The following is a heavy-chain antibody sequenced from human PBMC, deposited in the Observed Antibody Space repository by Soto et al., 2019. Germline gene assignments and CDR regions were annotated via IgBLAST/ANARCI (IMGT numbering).Heavy chain of an antibody. V-gene: IGHV1-46*01. CDR1: GYTFTTYY. CDR3: ARDQNFRLTFHYYGMDV. CDR2: INPDTGST. Sequence: ASVKVSCKASGYTFTTYYLHWVRQAPGQGLEWMGIINPDTGSTSSAQNFRGRVSVTRDTSTSTVYMELYSLSSEDTAVYYCARDQNFRLTFHYYGMDVWGQGTTVTVSS. J-gene: IGHJ6*02.